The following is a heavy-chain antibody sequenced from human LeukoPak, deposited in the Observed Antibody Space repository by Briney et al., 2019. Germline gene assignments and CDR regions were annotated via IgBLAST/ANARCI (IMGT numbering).Heavy chain of an antibody. V-gene: IGHV3-21*01. Sequence: GGSLRLSCAASGFTFSSYSMNWVRQAPGKGLEWVSSISSSSSYIYYADSVKGRFTISRDNAKNSLYLQMNSLRAEDTAVYYCARVGGIQLWPTHYYFDYWGQGALVTVSS. CDR2: ISSSSSYI. CDR3: ARVGGIQLWPTHYYFDY. CDR1: GFTFSSYS. J-gene: IGHJ4*02. D-gene: IGHD5-18*01.